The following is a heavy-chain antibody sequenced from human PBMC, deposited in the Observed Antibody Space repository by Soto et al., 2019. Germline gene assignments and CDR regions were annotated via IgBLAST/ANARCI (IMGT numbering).Heavy chain of an antibody. Sequence: QVQLVQSGAEAKNPGASVKVSCKASGYTFTDYAIHWVRQAPGQGLEWMGWINVGNGNTGYSRKFQGRVTNGRDMSATTAYIAVTSLTPADTAIYYCAREGAHYAPFDKWGQGTLVTVAP. V-gene: IGHV1-3*01. J-gene: IGHJ4*02. D-gene: IGHD3-16*01. CDR1: GYTFTDYA. CDR3: AREGAHYAPFDK. CDR2: INVGNGNT.